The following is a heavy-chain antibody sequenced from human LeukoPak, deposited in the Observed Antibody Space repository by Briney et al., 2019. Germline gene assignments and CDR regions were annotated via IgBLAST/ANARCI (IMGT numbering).Heavy chain of an antibody. CDR2: IIRSGSTI. J-gene: IGHJ3*02. D-gene: IGHD6-19*01. Sequence: PGGSLRLSCAASGFTFSDYYVSWIRQAPGKGLEWISSIIRSGSTIYYADSVKGRFTISRDNAKNSLYLQMNSLRAEDTAVYYCARGTQWLADAFDIWGQGTMVTVSS. V-gene: IGHV3-11*01. CDR1: GFTFSDYY. CDR3: ARGTQWLADAFDI.